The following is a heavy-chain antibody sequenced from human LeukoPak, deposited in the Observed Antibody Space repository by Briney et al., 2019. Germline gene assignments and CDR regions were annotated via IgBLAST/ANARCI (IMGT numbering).Heavy chain of an antibody. D-gene: IGHD2-8*01. CDR3: AKVPLSRRCYDY. CDR2: ISDGGGIT. CDR1: GFTFKNYA. V-gene: IGHV3-23*01. Sequence: PGGPLRLSCAASGFTFKNYAMTWVRQAPGKGLEWVSTISDGGGITYYADSVKGRFTISRDNSENTLYLQMNSLRVEDTAVYYCAKVPLSRRCYDYWGQGTLVTVSS. J-gene: IGHJ4*02.